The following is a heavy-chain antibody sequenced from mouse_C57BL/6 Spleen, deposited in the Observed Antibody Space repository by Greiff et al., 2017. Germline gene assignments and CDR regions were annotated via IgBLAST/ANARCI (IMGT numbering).Heavy chain of an antibody. Sequence: QVRLQQSGAELVKPGASVKLSCKASGYTFTSYWMHWVKQRPGQGLEWIGMIHPNSGSTNYNEKFKSKATLTVDKSSSTAYMQLSSLTSEDSAVYYCAREGDPYYFDYWGQGTTLTVSS. CDR3: AREGDPYYFDY. CDR1: GYTFTSYW. J-gene: IGHJ2*01. CDR2: IHPNSGST. V-gene: IGHV1-64*01. D-gene: IGHD3-3*01.